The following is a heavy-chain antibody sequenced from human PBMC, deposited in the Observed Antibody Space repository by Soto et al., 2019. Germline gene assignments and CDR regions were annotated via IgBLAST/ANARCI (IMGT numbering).Heavy chain of an antibody. CDR1: GFTFSDYY. J-gene: IGHJ4*02. Sequence: VQLVESGGGLVKPGGSLRLSCAASGFTFSDYYMSWFRQAPGKGLEWVSYISRSGGTIYYADSVKGRFTIYRDNAKNSLYLQMSSLRAEDTAVYYCARHGTYGDYVGSWGQGNLVAVSS. V-gene: IGHV3-11*01. CDR2: ISRSGGTI. CDR3: ARHGTYGDYVGS. D-gene: IGHD4-17*01.